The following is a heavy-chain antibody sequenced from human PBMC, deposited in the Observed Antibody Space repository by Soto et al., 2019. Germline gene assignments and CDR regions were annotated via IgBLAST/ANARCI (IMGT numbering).Heavy chain of an antibody. CDR3: ARGDGDGFDGNGYLGRH. V-gene: IGHV3-74*01. CDR1: GFTFSSYW. CDR2: IKTDGSGT. D-gene: IGHD5-18*01. J-gene: IGHJ4*02. Sequence: EVQLVESGGGLVQPGESLTLSCAASGFTFSSYWMHWVRQAPGKGLVWVSRIKTDGSGTYYADSVQGRFTISRDNAKNTLYLQMNSLRDEDTAVYFCARGDGDGFDGNGYLGRHWGQGTLVTVSS.